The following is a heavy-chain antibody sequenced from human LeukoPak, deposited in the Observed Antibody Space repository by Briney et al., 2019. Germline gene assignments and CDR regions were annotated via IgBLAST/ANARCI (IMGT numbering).Heavy chain of an antibody. V-gene: IGHV3-74*01. J-gene: IGHJ5*02. CDR1: GFTFSSYW. Sequence: GGSLRLSCAASGFTFSSYWMHWVRQGPGKGLVWVSRISTDGSSTDYADSVKGRFTISRENAKNTLYLQMNSLRAEDTAVYYCARTRTLPIAGGFDTWGQGSLVTVSS. CDR3: ARTRTLPIAGGFDT. D-gene: IGHD3-16*01. CDR2: ISTDGSST.